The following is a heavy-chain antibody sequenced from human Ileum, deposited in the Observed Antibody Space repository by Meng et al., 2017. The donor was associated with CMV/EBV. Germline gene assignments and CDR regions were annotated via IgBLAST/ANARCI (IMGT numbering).Heavy chain of an antibody. V-gene: IGHV4-4*07. J-gene: IGHJ2*01. D-gene: IGHD2-15*01. CDR2: IFVSGST. CDR3: ARDYCNGGSCYRFFDL. CDR1: GGALGTYY. Sequence: QVHLRGAGRGVVKPSGARPLPCTVPGGALGTYYWNWIRQPAGKGLEWLGLIFVSGSTTYNPSLESRLTMSVESSNNKFSLRLTSVTAADTAVYYCARDYCNGGSCYRFFDLWGRGTLVTVSS.